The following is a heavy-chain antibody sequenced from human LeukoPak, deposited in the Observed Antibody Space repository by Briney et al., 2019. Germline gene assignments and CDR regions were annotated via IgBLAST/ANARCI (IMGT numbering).Heavy chain of an antibody. D-gene: IGHD6-13*01. CDR1: GFTFSSYD. Sequence: PGGFLRLSCAASGFTFSSYDMHWVRQATGKGLEWVSAIGTAGDTYYPGSVKGRFTISRENAKNSLYLQMNSLRAEDTAVYYCARVLSRAAGSVYYYYYGMDVWGQGTTVTVSS. CDR2: IGTAGDT. J-gene: IGHJ6*02. CDR3: ARVLSRAAGSVYYYYYGMDV. V-gene: IGHV3-13*01.